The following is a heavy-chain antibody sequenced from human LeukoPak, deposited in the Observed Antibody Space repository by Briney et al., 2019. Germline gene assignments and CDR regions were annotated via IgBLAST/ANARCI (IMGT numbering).Heavy chain of an antibody. J-gene: IGHJ1*01. V-gene: IGHV3-30*02. CDR2: IRYDGSNK. D-gene: IGHD3-22*01. Sequence: PGGSLRLSCAASGFTFRSYGMHWVRQAPGKGLEWVAFIRYDGSNKYYADSVKGRFTISRDNSKNTLYLQMNSLRAEDTAVYYCAKDGRITMIVVAFQHWGPGTLVTVSS. CDR3: AKDGRITMIVVAFQH. CDR1: GFTFRSYG.